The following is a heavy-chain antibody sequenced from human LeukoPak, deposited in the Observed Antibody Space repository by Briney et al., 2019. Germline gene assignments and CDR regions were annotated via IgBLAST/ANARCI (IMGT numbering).Heavy chain of an antibody. CDR1: GYTFSSYY. Sequence: ASVKVSCKASGYTFSSYYMHWVRQAPGQGLEWMGIINPSGGSTSYAQKFQGRVTMTRDTSTSTVYMELSSLRSEDTAVYYCARFDGGSAPGGHDAFDIWGQGTMVTVPS. CDR2: INPSGGST. D-gene: IGHD2-15*01. V-gene: IGHV1-46*01. J-gene: IGHJ3*02. CDR3: ARFDGGSAPGGHDAFDI.